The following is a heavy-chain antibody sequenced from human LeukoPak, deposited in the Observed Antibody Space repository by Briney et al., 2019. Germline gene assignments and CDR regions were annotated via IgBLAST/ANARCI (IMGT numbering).Heavy chain of an antibody. D-gene: IGHD4-17*01. Sequence: PSETLSLTCTVSGGSISSYYWSWIRQPPGKGLEWIGYIYHSGSTYYNPSLKSRVTISVDTSKNQFSLKLSSVTAADTAVYYCARVDGDYVHGATVYRDWYFDLWGRGTLVTVSS. CDR2: IYHSGST. CDR1: GGSISSYY. J-gene: IGHJ2*01. CDR3: ARVDGDYVHGATVYRDWYFDL. V-gene: IGHV4-59*12.